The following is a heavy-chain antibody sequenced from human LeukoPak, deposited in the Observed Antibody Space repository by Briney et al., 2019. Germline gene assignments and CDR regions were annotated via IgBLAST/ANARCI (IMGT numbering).Heavy chain of an antibody. V-gene: IGHV3-48*03. J-gene: IGHJ4*02. CDR1: GLIFSAHD. Sequence: GGSLRLSCEASGLIFSAHDLNWLRQAPGKGLEWVSHISRGGTNIQYTDSVKGRFTISRDDAKNSLNLQMNSLRVEDTAVYYCLTNEWVRASLYIHWGQGIQVTVSS. CDR3: LTNEWVRASLYIH. CDR2: ISRGGTNI. D-gene: IGHD2-8*01.